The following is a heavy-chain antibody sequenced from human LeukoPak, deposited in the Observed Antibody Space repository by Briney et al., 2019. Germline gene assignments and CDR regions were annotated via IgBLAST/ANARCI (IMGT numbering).Heavy chain of an antibody. Sequence: ASVKVSCKASGYTFTDYYMHWVRQAPGQGLEWMGWINPNSGGTNYAQKFQGRVTMTRDTSISTAYMELSRLRSDDTAVYYCARDYCSSTSCRLDYWGQGTLVTVSS. CDR1: GYTFTDYY. J-gene: IGHJ4*02. V-gene: IGHV1-2*02. D-gene: IGHD2-2*01. CDR2: INPNSGGT. CDR3: ARDYCSSTSCRLDY.